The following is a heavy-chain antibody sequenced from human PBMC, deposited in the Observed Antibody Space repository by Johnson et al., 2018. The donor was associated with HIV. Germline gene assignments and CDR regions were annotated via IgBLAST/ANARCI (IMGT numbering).Heavy chain of an antibody. CDR1: GFTFSDYG. CDR2: VWYDGSNK. D-gene: IGHD2-2*01. CDR3: ATDVYPGPRYQLLHRGI. Sequence: QMMLVESGGGVVQPGRSLKLSCEASGFTFSDYGMHWVRQAPGKGLEWVAGVWYDGSNKYYADSVKGRFTISRDNSKNTLYLQMNSLRAEDTAVYYCATDVYPGPRYQLLHRGIWGHGTMITVSS. V-gene: IGHV3-33*01. J-gene: IGHJ3*02.